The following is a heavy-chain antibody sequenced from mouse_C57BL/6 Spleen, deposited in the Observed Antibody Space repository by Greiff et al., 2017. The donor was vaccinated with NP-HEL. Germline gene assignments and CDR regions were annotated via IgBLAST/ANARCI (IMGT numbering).Heavy chain of an antibody. CDR2: IWRGGST. J-gene: IGHJ1*03. Sequence: QVQLQQSGPGLVQPSQSLSITCTVSGFSLTSYGVHWVRQSPGKGLEWLGVIWRGGSTDYNAAFMSRLSITKDNSKSQVFFKMNSLQADDTAIYYCANNYYGSSFSYWYFDVWGTGTTVTVSS. CDR1: GFSLTSYG. V-gene: IGHV2-5*01. CDR3: ANNYYGSSFSYWYFDV. D-gene: IGHD1-1*01.